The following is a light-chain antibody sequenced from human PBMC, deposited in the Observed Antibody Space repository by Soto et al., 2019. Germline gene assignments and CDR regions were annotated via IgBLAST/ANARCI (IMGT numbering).Light chain of an antibody. V-gene: IGKV3-20*01. CDR3: QKCSSSPPEFT. Sequence: EIVLTQSPGTLSVSPGERVTLSCRASQSVSSSYLAWYQQRPGQAPRLLIFGASYRATGIPDRFSGSGSGTDFTLAIRRLEPEDFAVYYCQKCSSSPPEFTFGPGTKVDSK. J-gene: IGKJ3*01. CDR1: QSVSSSY. CDR2: GAS.